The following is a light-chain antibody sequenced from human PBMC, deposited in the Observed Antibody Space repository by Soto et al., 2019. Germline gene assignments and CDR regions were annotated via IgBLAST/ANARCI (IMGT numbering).Light chain of an antibody. Sequence: QSALTQPASVSGSPGQSITISCTGTSNDIGAYNYVSWYQHHPGKAPKLIIYEVTNRPSGVSNRFSGSKSGNTASLTISGLRAEDEADYYCSSYTSSSTLYVVATGTKVTVL. CDR2: EVT. CDR3: SSYTSSSTLYV. J-gene: IGLJ1*01. V-gene: IGLV2-14*01. CDR1: SNDIGAYNY.